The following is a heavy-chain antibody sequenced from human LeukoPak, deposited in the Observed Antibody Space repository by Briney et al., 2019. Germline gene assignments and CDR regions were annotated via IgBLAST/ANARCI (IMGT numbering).Heavy chain of an antibody. CDR3: ARDKNYGGFDY. V-gene: IGHV1-69*13. Sequence: SVKVSCTASGGTFSSYAISWVRQAPGQGLEWMGGIIPIFGTANYAQKFQGRVTITADESTSTAYMELSSLRSEDTAVYYCARDKNYGGFDYWGQGTLVTVSS. J-gene: IGHJ4*02. CDR1: GGTFSSYA. CDR2: IIPIFGTA. D-gene: IGHD4-23*01.